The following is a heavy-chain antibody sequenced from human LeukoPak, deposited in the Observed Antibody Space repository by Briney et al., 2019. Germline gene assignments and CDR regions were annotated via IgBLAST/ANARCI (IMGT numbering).Heavy chain of an antibody. D-gene: IGHD2-15*01. V-gene: IGHV1-2*02. CDR1: GYTFTDYY. J-gene: IGHJ5*02. CDR2: INPNSGGT. CDR3: ARGSVVAATLFDP. Sequence: ASVKVSCKASGYTFTDYYINWVRQAPGQGLEWMGWINPNSGGTNYAQKFQGRVTMTRDTSISTAYMELSRLRSDDTAVYYCARGSVVAATLFDPWGQGTLVTVSS.